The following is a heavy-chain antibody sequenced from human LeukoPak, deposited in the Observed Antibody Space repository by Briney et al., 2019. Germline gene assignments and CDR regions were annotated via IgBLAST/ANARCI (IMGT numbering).Heavy chain of an antibody. CDR1: GGSFSGYY. Sequence: SETLSLTCAVYGGSFSGYYWSWIRQPPGKGLEWIGEINHSGSTNYNPSLKSRVTISVDTSKNQFSLKLSSVTAADTAVYYCARDLVVPAAYWFDPWGQGTLVTASS. J-gene: IGHJ5*02. CDR2: INHSGST. CDR3: ARDLVVPAAYWFDP. D-gene: IGHD2-2*01. V-gene: IGHV4-34*01.